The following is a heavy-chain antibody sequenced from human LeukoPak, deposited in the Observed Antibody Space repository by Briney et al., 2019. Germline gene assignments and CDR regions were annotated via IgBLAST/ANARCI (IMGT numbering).Heavy chain of an antibody. J-gene: IGHJ3*01. Sequence: GASLRLSCAASGVTFSSYWMTWVRQAPGKGLEWVASIEEDGGEKHYVDSVTGRFTISRDNTKNSLYLQMNSLGADDTAVYYCARDLAGPPQEAFDFWGQGTMVTVSS. CDR2: IEEDGGEK. CDR1: GVTFSSYW. CDR3: ARDLAGPPQEAFDF. V-gene: IGHV3-7*01.